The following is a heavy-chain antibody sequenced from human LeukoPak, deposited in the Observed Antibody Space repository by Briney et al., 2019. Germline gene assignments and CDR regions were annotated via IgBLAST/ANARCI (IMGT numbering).Heavy chain of an antibody. J-gene: IGHJ5*02. D-gene: IGHD3-10*01. CDR2: ISAYNGNT. V-gene: IGHV1-18*01. CDR3: ARATLDLRFGELRVNNWFDP. CDR1: GYTFSTYG. Sequence: AASVTVSCKASGYTFSTYGISWVRQAPGQGLEWMGWISAYNGNTNYAQKLQGRVTMTTDTSTTTAYMELRGLRSDDTAVYYCARATLDLRFGELRVNNWFDPWGQGTLVTVSS.